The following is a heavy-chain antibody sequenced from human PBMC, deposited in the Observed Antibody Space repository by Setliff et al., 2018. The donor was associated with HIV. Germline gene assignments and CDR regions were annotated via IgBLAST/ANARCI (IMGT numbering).Heavy chain of an antibody. CDR1: GDSISSGNYY. J-gene: IGHJ2*01. CDR2: IYSTGST. D-gene: IGHD3-9*01. CDR3: TRDTGYILSGYRPHWYFDL. Sequence: SETLSLTCTFSGDSISSGNYYWSWIRQPAGKGLEWIGRIYSTGSTNYNPSLKSRVTISSDMSKNLFSLKLTTVTAADAAVYYCTRDTGYILSGYRPHWYFDLWGRGTLVTVSS. V-gene: IGHV4-61*02.